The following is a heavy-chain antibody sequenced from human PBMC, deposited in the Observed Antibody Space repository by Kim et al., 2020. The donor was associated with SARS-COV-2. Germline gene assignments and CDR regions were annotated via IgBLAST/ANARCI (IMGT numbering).Heavy chain of an antibody. D-gene: IGHD1-26*01. CDR3: ATNRGANY. CDR2: ISYSGST. J-gene: IGHJ4*02. Sequence: SETLSLTCAVYGGSFSDYSWSWIRQPPGKGLEWIGEISYSGSTIYNPSLKSRVTMSLDTSKNQFSQKLTSVTAADTAVYYCATNRGANYWGQGTLVTVSS. CDR1: GGSFSDYS. V-gene: IGHV4-34*01.